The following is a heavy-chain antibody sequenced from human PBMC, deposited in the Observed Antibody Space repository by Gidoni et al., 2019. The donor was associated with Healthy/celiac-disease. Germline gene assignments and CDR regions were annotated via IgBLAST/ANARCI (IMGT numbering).Heavy chain of an antibody. J-gene: IGHJ4*02. D-gene: IGHD3-10*01. V-gene: IGHV3-64D*06. Sequence: EVQLVEAVGGLVQPGGSLRLSGSASGFAVLSDARHWVRQAPGKGLEYVSAISSNGGSTYYADSVKGRFTISRDNSKNTLYLQMSSLRAEDTAVYYCVKDQYYGSGSYYNYYFDYWGQGTLVTVSA. CDR2: ISSNGGST. CDR1: GFAVLSDA. CDR3: VKDQYYGSGSYYNYYFDY.